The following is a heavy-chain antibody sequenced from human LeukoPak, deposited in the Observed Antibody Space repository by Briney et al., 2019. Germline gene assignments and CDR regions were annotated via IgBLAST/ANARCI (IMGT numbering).Heavy chain of an antibody. J-gene: IGHJ4*02. D-gene: IGHD3-22*01. CDR1: GYTFTGYY. CDR3: ARSGFGYYYDSSGYGRVY. Sequence: ASVKVSCKASGYTFTGYYMHWVRQAPGQGLEWMGWINPNSGGTNYAQKFRGRVTMTRDTSISTAYMELSRLRSDDTAVYYCARSGFGYYYDSSGYGRVYWGQGTLVTVSS. V-gene: IGHV1-2*02. CDR2: INPNSGGT.